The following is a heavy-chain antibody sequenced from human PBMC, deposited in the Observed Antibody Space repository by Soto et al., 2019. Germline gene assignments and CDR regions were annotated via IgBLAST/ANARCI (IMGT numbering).Heavy chain of an antibody. V-gene: IGHV4-39*01. J-gene: IGHJ5*02. CDR3: ARQRVVVVAAVPLAPYNWFDP. Sequence: SETLSLTCTVSGGSISSSSYYWGWIRQPPGKGLEWIGSIYYSGSTYYNPSLKSRVTISVDTSKNQFSLKLSSVTAADTAVYYCARQRVVVVAAVPLAPYNWFDPWGQGTLVTVSS. CDR2: IYYSGST. CDR1: GGSISSSSYY. D-gene: IGHD2-15*01.